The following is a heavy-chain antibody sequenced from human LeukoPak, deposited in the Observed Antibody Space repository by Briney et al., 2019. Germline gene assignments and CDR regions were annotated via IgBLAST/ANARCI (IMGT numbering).Heavy chain of an antibody. V-gene: IGHV1-46*01. CDR3: ARESPPNWFDP. Sequence: ASVKVSCKASGYTFITYYIHWVRQAPGQGLEWMGIINPNGGTTSYAQKFQGRVTMTMDTSTSTVYMELSSLRSDDTAMYYCARESPPNWFDPWGQGTLVTVSS. J-gene: IGHJ5*02. CDR1: GYTFITYY. CDR2: INPNGGTT.